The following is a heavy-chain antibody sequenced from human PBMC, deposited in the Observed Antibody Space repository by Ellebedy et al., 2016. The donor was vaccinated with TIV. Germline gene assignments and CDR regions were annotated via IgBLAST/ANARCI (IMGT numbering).Heavy chain of an antibody. CDR3: ARRGFDP. J-gene: IGHJ5*02. CDR1: GGSIRRSSYY. V-gene: IGHV4-39*01. CDR2: IYYSGST. Sequence: MPSETLSLTCTVSGGSIRRSSYYWGWIRQPPGKGLEWIGSIYYSGSTYYNPSLKSRVTISVETSKNQFSLKLSSVTAAETAVYYCARRGFDPWGQGTLVTVSS.